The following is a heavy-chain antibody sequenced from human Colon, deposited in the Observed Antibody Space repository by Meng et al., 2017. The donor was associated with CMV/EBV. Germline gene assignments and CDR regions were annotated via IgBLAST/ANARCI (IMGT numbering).Heavy chain of an antibody. CDR2: INGDGGGI. V-gene: IGHV3-74*01. Sequence: GESLKISCAASGFTFSNSWMHWVRQAPGKGLGWVSRINGDGGGITYADSVKGRFTISRDNAKNTLWLQMNTLRPEDTAVYYCASRVGVVGATHGAFDIWGPGTMVTVSS. CDR1: GFTFSNSW. CDR3: ASRVGVVGATHGAFDI. D-gene: IGHD1-26*01. J-gene: IGHJ3*02.